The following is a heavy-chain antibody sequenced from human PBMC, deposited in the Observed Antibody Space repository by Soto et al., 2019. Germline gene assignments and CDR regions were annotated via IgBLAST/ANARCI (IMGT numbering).Heavy chain of an antibody. Sequence: SETLSLTCTFSIDSISGLYWTCIRQPAGKGLEWIGRIYSSGETNYNPSLTGRVIMSLDNSKNTLYLQMNSLRAEDTAVYYCAKGTKADYFEYWGQGTLVTVSS. CDR3: AKGTKADYFEY. V-gene: IGHV4-4*07. CDR2: IYSSGET. J-gene: IGHJ4*02. CDR1: IDSISGLY. D-gene: IGHD1-1*01.